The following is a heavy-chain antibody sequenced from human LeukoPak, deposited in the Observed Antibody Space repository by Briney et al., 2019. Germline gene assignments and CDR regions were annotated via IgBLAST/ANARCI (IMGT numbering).Heavy chain of an antibody. CDR3: ARETSLSGWYFDY. V-gene: IGHV3-33*01. Sequence: GRSLRLSCAASGFTFSSYGMHGVRQAPGKGPEWVAVIWYDGSNEYYADSVKGRFTISRDNSKNMLYLQMNSLRAEDTALYYCARETSLSGWYFDYWGQGTLVTVSS. D-gene: IGHD6-19*01. CDR2: IWYDGSNE. J-gene: IGHJ4*02. CDR1: GFTFSSYG.